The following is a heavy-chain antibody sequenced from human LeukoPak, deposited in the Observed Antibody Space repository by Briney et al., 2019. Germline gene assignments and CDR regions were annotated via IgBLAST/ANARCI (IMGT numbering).Heavy chain of an antibody. CDR1: DGSISSGGYY. Sequence: SQTLSLTCTVSDGSISSGGYYWSWIRQHPGKGLEWIGYIYYSGSTYYNPSLKSRVTISVDTSKNQFSLKVNSVTAADTAVYYCARAYCTSTTCWGYFDYWGQGTLVTVSS. D-gene: IGHD2-2*01. J-gene: IGHJ4*02. V-gene: IGHV4-31*03. CDR2: IYYSGST. CDR3: ARAYCTSTTCWGYFDY.